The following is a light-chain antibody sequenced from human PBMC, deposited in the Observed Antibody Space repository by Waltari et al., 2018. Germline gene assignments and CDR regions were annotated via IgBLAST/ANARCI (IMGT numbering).Light chain of an antibody. CDR2: GAS. V-gene: IGKV3-20*01. CDR3: QHYLRLPVT. Sequence: EIVLTQSPGTLSLSLGERATVSCRVSQSVSRALAWYQQKPGQAPRLLIYGASTRATGIPDRFSGSGSGTDFSLTISRVEPDDFAVYYCQHYLRLPVTFGQGTTVEI. J-gene: IGKJ1*01. CDR1: QSVSRA.